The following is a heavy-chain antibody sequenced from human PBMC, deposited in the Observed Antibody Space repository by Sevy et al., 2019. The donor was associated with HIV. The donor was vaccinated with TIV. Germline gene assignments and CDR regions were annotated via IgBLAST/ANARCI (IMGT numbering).Heavy chain of an antibody. V-gene: IGHV4-59*01. J-gene: IGHJ4*02. CDR2: IYYTGNT. CDR3: ARDLAARPRVFDY. CDR1: GGSISSYV. Sequence: SETLSLTCSVSGGSISSYVWSWIRQPPGKGLEWIGNIYYTGNTDYNPALKSRVTMSLDTSKNHFSLRLSSVTAADTAVYYCARDLAARPRVFDYWGQGSLVTVSS. D-gene: IGHD6-6*01.